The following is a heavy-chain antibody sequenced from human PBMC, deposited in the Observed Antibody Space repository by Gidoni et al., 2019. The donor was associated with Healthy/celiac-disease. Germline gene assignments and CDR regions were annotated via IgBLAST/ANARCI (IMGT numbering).Heavy chain of an antibody. J-gene: IGHJ6*02. V-gene: IGHV1-2*04. CDR2: INPNSGGT. Sequence: QVQLVQSGAEVKKPGASVKVSCKASGYTFTGYYMHWVRQAPGQGLEWMGWINPNSGGTNYAQKFQGWVTMTRDTSISTAYMELSRVRSDDTAVYYCARDGPAFGGEAVAASGYYYGMDVWGQGTTVTVSS. CDR1: GYTFTGYY. CDR3: ARDGPAFGGEAVAASGYYYGMDV. D-gene: IGHD6-19*01.